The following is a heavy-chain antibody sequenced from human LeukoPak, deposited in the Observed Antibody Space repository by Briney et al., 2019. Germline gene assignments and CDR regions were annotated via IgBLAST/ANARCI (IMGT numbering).Heavy chain of an antibody. J-gene: IGHJ4*02. CDR2: ISTSGGTT. D-gene: IGHD4-17*01. V-gene: IGHV3-23*01. Sequence: GGSLRLSCAASGFTFSSYVMNWVRLAPGKGLEWVSVISTSGGTTYYADSVKGRFTMSRDNSKNTPYLQMNSLKAEDPAVYYCANTMYYGDWNRGLDYWGQGTLVTVSS. CDR1: GFTFSSYV. CDR3: ANTMYYGDWNRGLDY.